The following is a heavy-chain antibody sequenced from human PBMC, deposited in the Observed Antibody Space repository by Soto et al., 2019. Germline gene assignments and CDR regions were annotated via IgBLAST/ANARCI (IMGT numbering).Heavy chain of an antibody. CDR2: ISYDGRNK. V-gene: IGHV3-30*04. J-gene: IGHJ4*02. Sequence: GGSLRLSCAASGFTFSSFAIHWVRQAPGKGLGWVALISYDGRNKYYADSVKGRFTISRDNSKNTLYLQMNSLRTEDTAVYFCARGYSSSSAAFDYWGQGT. CDR3: ARGYSSSSAAFDY. D-gene: IGHD6-13*01. CDR1: GFTFSSFA.